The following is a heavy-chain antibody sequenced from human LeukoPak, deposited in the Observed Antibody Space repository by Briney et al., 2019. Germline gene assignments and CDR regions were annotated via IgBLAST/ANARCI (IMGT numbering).Heavy chain of an antibody. CDR3: ATGAYCDH. CDR2: ISGSGGST. J-gene: IGHJ4*02. CDR1: GFTFSSYG. Sequence: GGSLRLSCAASGFTFSSYGMSWVRQAPGKGLECVSAISGSGGSTYYADSVKGRFTISRDNSENTLYLQMNGLRAEDTAIYFCATGAYCDHWGQGTLVTVSS. V-gene: IGHV3-23*01.